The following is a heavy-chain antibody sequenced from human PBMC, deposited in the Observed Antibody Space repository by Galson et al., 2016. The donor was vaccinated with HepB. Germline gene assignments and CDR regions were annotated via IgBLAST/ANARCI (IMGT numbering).Heavy chain of an antibody. CDR3: AKDPIDSLFGVDPRAFDS. D-gene: IGHD3-3*01. V-gene: IGHV3-23*01. CDR1: GFAFRNYA. J-gene: IGHJ4*02. CDR2: LSGSSRT. Sequence: SLRLSCAASGFAFRNYAMSWVRQAPGKGLEWVSSLSGSSRTYYADSMKGRFSISRDNFKDTVYLQMNNLRVQDTAMYYCAKDPIDSLFGVDPRAFDSWGQGTRVAVSS.